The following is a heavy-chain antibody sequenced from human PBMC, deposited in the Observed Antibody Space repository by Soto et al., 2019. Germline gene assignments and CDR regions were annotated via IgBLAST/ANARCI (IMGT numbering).Heavy chain of an antibody. CDR3: ARGVTKNWFDP. Sequence: LRLSCGSSGITFASSNILWVRQAPGTGLEWVSSISSSSSYIYYADSVKGRFTISRDSAKNSLYLQMNSLRAEDTAVYYCARGVTKNWFDPWGQGTLVTVSS. CDR2: ISSSSSYI. J-gene: IGHJ5*02. D-gene: IGHD4-17*01. CDR1: GITFASSN. V-gene: IGHV3-21*01.